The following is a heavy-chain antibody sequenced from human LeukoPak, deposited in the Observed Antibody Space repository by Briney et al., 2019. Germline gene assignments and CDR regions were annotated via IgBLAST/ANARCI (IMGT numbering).Heavy chain of an antibody. CDR1: GGSISSYC. Sequence: SETLSLTCTVSGGSISSYCWSWIWLRPPTGQEWIGYIYYSGSTNYNPSLKSRVTISVDTSKNQFSLKLSSVTAADTAVYYCAREVGAFTHFDYWGQGTLVTVSS. CDR3: AREVGAFTHFDY. V-gene: IGHV4-59*13. J-gene: IGHJ4*02. D-gene: IGHD1-26*01. CDR2: IYYSGST.